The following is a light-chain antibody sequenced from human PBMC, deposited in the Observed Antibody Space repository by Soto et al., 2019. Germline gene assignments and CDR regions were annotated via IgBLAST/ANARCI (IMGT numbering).Light chain of an antibody. CDR1: QGIGSY. CDR3: QQLNTYPA. Sequence: FLSASVGDRVTITCRASQGIGSYLGWYQQAPGKAPKLLIYGASTLQSGVPSRFSGSGSGTEFTLTISSLQPEDFATYYCQQLNTYPAFGGGTKVDIK. V-gene: IGKV1-9*01. J-gene: IGKJ4*01. CDR2: GAS.